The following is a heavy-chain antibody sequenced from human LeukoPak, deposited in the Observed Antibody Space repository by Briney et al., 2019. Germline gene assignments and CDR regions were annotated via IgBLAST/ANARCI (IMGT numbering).Heavy chain of an antibody. CDR2: IYSGGTT. CDR1: GFTVSSNY. D-gene: IGHD3-3*01. CDR3: ARMLISSGYYVDS. J-gene: IGHJ4*02. V-gene: IGHV3-53*01. Sequence: PGGSLRLSCAASGFTVSSNYMSWVRQAPGKGLESVSVIYSGGTTYYADSVKGRFTISRGISKNTLYLQMNSLRAEDTAVYYCARMLISSGYYVDSWGQGTLVTVPS.